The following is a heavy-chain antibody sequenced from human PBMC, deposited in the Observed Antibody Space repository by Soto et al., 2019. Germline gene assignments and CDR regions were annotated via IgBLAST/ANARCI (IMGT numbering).Heavy chain of an antibody. D-gene: IGHD5-18*01. CDR1: GGSFSGYY. J-gene: IGHJ5*02. V-gene: IGHV4-34*01. Sequence: SETLSLTCAVYGGSFSGYYWSWIRQPPGKGLEWIGEINHSGSTNYNPSLKSRVTISVDTSKNQFSLKLSSVTAADTAVYYCARGRGYSYPTWFDPWGQGTLVTVSS. CDR3: ARGRGYSYPTWFDP. CDR2: INHSGST.